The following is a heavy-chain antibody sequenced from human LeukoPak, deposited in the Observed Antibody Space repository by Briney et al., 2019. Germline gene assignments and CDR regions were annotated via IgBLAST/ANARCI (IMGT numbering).Heavy chain of an antibody. J-gene: IGHJ3*02. Sequence: PSETLSLTCAVYGGSFSGYYWSWIRQPPGKGLEWIGEINQSGSTNYSPSLKSRVTISVDTSKNQFSPKLSSVTAADTAVYYCAVDLGGNALNDAFDIWGQGTMVTVSS. D-gene: IGHD4-23*01. V-gene: IGHV4-34*01. CDR2: INQSGST. CDR3: AVDLGGNALNDAFDI. CDR1: GGSFSGYY.